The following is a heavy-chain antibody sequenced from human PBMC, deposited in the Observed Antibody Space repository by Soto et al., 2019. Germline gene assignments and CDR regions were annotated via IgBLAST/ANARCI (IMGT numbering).Heavy chain of an antibody. J-gene: IGHJ5*02. CDR1: GFSLSASGVG. D-gene: IGHD2-15*01. CDR3: AHSGVCGGGNCFYRSNWFDP. CDR2: IYWDDDK. Sequence: SGPTLVNPTQTLTLTCTFSGFSLSASGVGVGWIRQPPGKALEWLALIYWDDDKRYSPSLKSRLTIIKDTSKNQVVLIMTNVDPVDTATYHCAHSGVCGGGNCFYRSNWFDPWGQGILVTVSS. V-gene: IGHV2-5*02.